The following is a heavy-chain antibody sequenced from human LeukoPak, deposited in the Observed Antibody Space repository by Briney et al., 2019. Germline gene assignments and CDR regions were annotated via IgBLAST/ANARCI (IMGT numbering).Heavy chain of an antibody. Sequence: SETLSLTCTVSGGSVSSGSYYWSWIRQPPGKGLEWIGYIYYSGSTNYNPSLKSRVTISVDTSKNQFSLKLSSVTAADTAVYYCARILTVAPAFDYWGQGTLVTVSS. J-gene: IGHJ4*02. CDR2: IYYSGST. CDR3: ARILTVAPAFDY. D-gene: IGHD2-15*01. V-gene: IGHV4-61*01. CDR1: GGSVSSGSYY.